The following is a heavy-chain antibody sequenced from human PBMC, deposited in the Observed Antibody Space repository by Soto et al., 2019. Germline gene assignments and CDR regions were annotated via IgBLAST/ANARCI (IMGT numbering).Heavy chain of an antibody. CDR2: ISWNSGSI. CDR1: GFTFDDYA. J-gene: IGHJ6*03. D-gene: IGHD6-19*01. V-gene: IGHV3-9*01. Sequence: EVQLVESGGGLVQPGRSLRLSCAASGFTFDDYAMHWVRQAPGKGLEWVSGISWNSGSIGYADSVKGRFTISRDNAKNSLYLTMNSLRAADTALYYCAKATGPNSSGWYGFHYYYYYMDVWGKGTTVTVSS. CDR3: AKATGPNSSGWYGFHYYYYYMDV.